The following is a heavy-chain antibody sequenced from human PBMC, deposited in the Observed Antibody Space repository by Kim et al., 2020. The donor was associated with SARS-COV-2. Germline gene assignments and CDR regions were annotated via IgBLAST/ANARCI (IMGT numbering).Heavy chain of an antibody. Sequence: SVKVSCKASGGTFSSYAISWVRQAPGQGLEWMGGIIPIFGTANYAQKFQGRVTITADKSTSTAYMELSSLRSEDTAVYYCATQRYYYDSSGYYYVALDYWGPGTLVTVSS. CDR2: IIPIFGTA. J-gene: IGHJ4*02. V-gene: IGHV1-69*06. D-gene: IGHD3-22*01. CDR3: ATQRYYYDSSGYYYVALDY. CDR1: GGTFSSYA.